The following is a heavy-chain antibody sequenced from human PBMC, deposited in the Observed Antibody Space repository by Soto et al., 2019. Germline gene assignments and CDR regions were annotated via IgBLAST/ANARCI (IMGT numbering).Heavy chain of an antibody. Sequence: ASVKVSCKASGYTFSTYSMHWVRQAPGHSLEWMGWINGATGQTRSSQRFQDRVTITRDTSASTAYMELSGLRSGDTAVYYCARVAGHKNARFDTWGQGALVTVSS. CDR1: GYTFSTYS. CDR3: ARVAGHKNARFDT. V-gene: IGHV1-3*01. D-gene: IGHD1-1*01. CDR2: INGATGQT. J-gene: IGHJ4*02.